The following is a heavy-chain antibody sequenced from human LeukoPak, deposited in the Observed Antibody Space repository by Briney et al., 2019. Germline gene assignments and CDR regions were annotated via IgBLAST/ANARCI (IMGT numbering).Heavy chain of an antibody. J-gene: IGHJ4*02. CDR2: ISYDGSNK. D-gene: IGHD6-19*01. V-gene: IGHV3-30*18. CDR1: GFTFSSYG. CDR3: AKEPLMYSSGWFFDD. Sequence: GRSLRLSCAASGFTFSSYGMHWVRQAPGKGLEWVAVISYDGSNKYYADCVKGRFTISRDNSKNTLYLQMNTLRVEGTAVYYCAKEPLMYSSGWFFDDWGQGTLVTVSS.